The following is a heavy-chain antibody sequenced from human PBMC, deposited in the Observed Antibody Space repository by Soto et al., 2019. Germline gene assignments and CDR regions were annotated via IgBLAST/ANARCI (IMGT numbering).Heavy chain of an antibody. CDR3: ARTSPPYYDFWRNWFDP. CDR1: GYTFTSYA. Sequence: ASVKVSCKASGYTFTSYAMLWVRQVPGQRLEWMGWINAGNGNTKYSQKFQGRVTITRDTSASTAYMELSSLRSEDTAVYYCARTSPPYYDFWRNWFDPWGQGTLVTVSS. D-gene: IGHD3-3*01. V-gene: IGHV1-3*01. J-gene: IGHJ5*02. CDR2: INAGNGNT.